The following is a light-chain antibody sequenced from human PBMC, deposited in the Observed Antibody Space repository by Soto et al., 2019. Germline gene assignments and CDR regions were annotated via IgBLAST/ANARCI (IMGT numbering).Light chain of an antibody. CDR2: YAS. J-gene: IGKJ4*01. CDR3: QQYYTWPVT. Sequence: EIVLTQSPGTLSLSPGERATLSCRASQSFSSDSLAWYQHKPGQAPRLLISYASRGATGIPSRFSGSGSGTDFTLTINSLQSEDFAVYYCQQYYTWPVTFGGGTKVDI. CDR1: QSFSSD. V-gene: IGKV3-15*01.